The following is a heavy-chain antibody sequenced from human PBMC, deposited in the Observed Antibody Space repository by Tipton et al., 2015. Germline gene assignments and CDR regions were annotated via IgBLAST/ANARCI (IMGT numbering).Heavy chain of an antibody. CDR2: ISNDGTNK. Sequence: SLRLSCVASGITFGYYAMHWVRQAPGKGLEWVAVISNDGTNKYYADSVKGRFTVSRDNSNNTLYLQMNTLRDEDTAVYYCARHFGCSGIRCWSLRWFDPWGQGTPVTVSS. CDR3: ARHFGCSGIRCWSLRWFDP. J-gene: IGHJ5*02. V-gene: IGHV3-30*03. D-gene: IGHD5-12*01. CDR1: GITFGYYA.